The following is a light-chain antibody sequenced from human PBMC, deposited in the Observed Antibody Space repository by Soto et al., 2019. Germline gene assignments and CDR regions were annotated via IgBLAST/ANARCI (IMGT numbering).Light chain of an antibody. V-gene: IGKV3-11*01. CDR2: DAS. J-gene: IGKJ1*01. CDR1: QSVSSY. Sequence: EIVLTQSPATLSLSPGERATLSCRASQSVSSYLAWYQQKPGQAPRLLIYDASNRATGIPARFSGSGSGTDFTLIITSLEPEDFGLYYCLQYGDSLKTFGQGTKVEIK. CDR3: LQYGDSLKT.